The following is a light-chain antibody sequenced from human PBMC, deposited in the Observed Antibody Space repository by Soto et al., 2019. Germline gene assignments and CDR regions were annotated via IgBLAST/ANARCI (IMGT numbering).Light chain of an antibody. Sequence: EIVLTQPPGTLSLSPGERPTLPCRASQSVSSSSLAWYQQKRGQAPRLPIHDASSRATGIPGRFSGSGSGTDFTLTISSLEPEDSAVYYCQQRHMWPITFGQGTRLEIK. J-gene: IGKJ5*01. CDR3: QQRHMWPIT. V-gene: IGKV3D-20*02. CDR2: DAS. CDR1: QSVSSSS.